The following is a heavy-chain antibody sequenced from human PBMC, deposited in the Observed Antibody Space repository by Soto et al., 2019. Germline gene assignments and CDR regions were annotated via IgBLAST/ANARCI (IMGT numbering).Heavy chain of an antibody. CDR2: ISYDGSNK. V-gene: IGHV3-30*18. Sequence: GGSLRLSCAASGFTFSSYVMHWVRQSPGKGLEWVAVISYDGSNKYYADSVKGRFTISRDNSKNTLYLQMNSLRAEDTAVYYCAKGSSIVVVVAALDYWGQGTLVTVPS. CDR1: GFTFSSYV. J-gene: IGHJ4*02. CDR3: AKGSSIVVVVAALDY. D-gene: IGHD2-15*01.